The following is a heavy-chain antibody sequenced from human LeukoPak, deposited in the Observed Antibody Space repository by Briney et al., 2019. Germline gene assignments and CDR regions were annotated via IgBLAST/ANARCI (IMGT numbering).Heavy chain of an antibody. J-gene: IGHJ6*02. D-gene: IGHD3-22*01. Sequence: ASVKVSCKASGYTFTSYGISWVRQAPGQGLEWMGWINPNSGGTNYAQKFQGWVTMTRDTSISTAYMELSRLRSDDTAVYYCARRYYDSSGYHYGMDVWGQGTTVTVSS. CDR1: GYTFTSYG. V-gene: IGHV1-2*04. CDR3: ARRYYDSSGYHYGMDV. CDR2: INPNSGGT.